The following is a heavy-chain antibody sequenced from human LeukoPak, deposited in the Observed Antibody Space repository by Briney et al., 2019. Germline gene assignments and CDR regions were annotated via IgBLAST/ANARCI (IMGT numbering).Heavy chain of an antibody. V-gene: IGHV3-23*01. CDR3: AKGIRPTYDFWSGYFDG. D-gene: IGHD3-3*01. Sequence: GGSLRLSCAASGFTFSSYAMSWVRQAPGNGLEWVSAISGSGGSTYYADSVKGRFTIPRDNSKNTLYLQMNSLRAEDTAVYYCAKGIRPTYDFWSGYFDGWGQGTLVTVSS. CDR1: GFTFSSYA. J-gene: IGHJ5*02. CDR2: ISGSGGST.